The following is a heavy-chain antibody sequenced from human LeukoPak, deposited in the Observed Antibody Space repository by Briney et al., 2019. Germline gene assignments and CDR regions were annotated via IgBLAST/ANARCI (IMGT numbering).Heavy chain of an antibody. V-gene: IGHV1-2*02. CDR2: INPNSGGT. D-gene: IGHD3-22*01. J-gene: IGHJ4*02. CDR3: ARVGYYEGSGYYEY. Sequence: GASVKVSCKASGYTFTGYYMHWVRQAPGQGLEWMGWINPNSGGTNYAQKFQGRVTMTRDTSISTVYMELSRLRSDDTAVYYCARVGYYEGSGYYEYWGQGTLVTVSS. CDR1: GYTFTGYY.